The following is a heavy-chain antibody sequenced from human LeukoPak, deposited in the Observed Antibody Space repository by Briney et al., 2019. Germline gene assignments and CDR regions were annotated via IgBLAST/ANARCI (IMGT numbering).Heavy chain of an antibody. CDR2: ISNSGDST. CDR1: GLTFSGYA. Sequence: GGSLRLSCAASGLTFSGYAMSWVRQAPGKGLEWVSAISNSGDSTYYADSVKGRFVISRDNPINTLYLQMNSLTAEDTALYYCAKPWYSGPEDYWSQGALVTVSS. D-gene: IGHD6-13*01. J-gene: IGHJ4*02. CDR3: AKPWYSGPEDY. V-gene: IGHV3-23*01.